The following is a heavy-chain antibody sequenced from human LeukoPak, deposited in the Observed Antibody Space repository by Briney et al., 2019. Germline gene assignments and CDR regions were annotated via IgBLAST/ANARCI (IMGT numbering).Heavy chain of an antibody. CDR1: GFTFSSYG. V-gene: IGHV3-30*03. D-gene: IGHD3-3*01. Sequence: GGSLRLSCAASGFTFSSYGMHWVRQAPGKGLEWVAVISYDGSNKYYADSVKGRFTISRDNSKNTLYLQMNSLRAEDTAVYYCARVGYDFWSGYYTSRYFDYWGQGTLVTVSS. J-gene: IGHJ4*02. CDR3: ARVGYDFWSGYYTSRYFDY. CDR2: ISYDGSNK.